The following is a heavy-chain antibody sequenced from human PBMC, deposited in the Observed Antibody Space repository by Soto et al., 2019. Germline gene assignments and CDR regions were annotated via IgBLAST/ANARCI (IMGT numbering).Heavy chain of an antibody. CDR3: ARGLGSRSSTDT. V-gene: IGHV3-30-3*01. J-gene: IGHJ5*02. CDR1: GFTFSSYA. CDR2: ISYDGSNK. Sequence: GGSLRLSCAASGFTFSSYAMHWVRQAPGKGLEWVAVISYDGSNKYYADSVKGRFTIPRDNSKNTLYLQMNSLRAEDTAVYSCARGLGSRSSTDTWGPGTLVTVSS. D-gene: IGHD6-6*01.